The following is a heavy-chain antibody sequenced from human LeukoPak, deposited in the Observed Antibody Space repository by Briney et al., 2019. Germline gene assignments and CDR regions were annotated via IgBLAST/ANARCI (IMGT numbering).Heavy chain of an antibody. CDR2: ISSSSSYI. J-gene: IGHJ5*02. V-gene: IGHV3-21*01. CDR1: GFTFSSYS. D-gene: IGHD2-15*01. CDR3: ARGLGYCSGGSCRNWFDH. Sequence: PGGSLRLSCAASGFTFSSYSMNWVRQAPGKGLEWVSSISSSSSYIYYADSVKGRFTISRDNAKNSLYLQMNSLRAEDTAVYYCARGLGYCSGGSCRNWFDHWGQGTLVTVSS.